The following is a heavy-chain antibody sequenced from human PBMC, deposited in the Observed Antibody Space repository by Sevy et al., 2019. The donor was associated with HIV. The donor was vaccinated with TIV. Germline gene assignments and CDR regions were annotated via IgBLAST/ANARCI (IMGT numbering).Heavy chain of an antibody. D-gene: IGHD2-2*02. CDR3: AREYCSSTSCYTEDAFDI. V-gene: IGHV4-4*07. Sequence: SETLSLTCTVSGGSISSYYWSWIRQPAGKGLEWIGRIYTSGSTNYNPSLKSRVTMSVDTSKNQFSLKLSSVTAADTAVYYWAREYCSSTSCYTEDAFDIWGQGTMVTDSS. J-gene: IGHJ3*02. CDR2: IYTSGST. CDR1: GGSISSYY.